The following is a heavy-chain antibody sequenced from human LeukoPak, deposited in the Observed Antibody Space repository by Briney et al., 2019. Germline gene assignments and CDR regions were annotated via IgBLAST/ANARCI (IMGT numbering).Heavy chain of an antibody. V-gene: IGHV1-46*01. Sequence: ASVKVSCKASGYTFTSYYMHWVRQAPGQGLEWMGIINPSGGSTSYPQKLQGRVTMTRDTSTSTVYMELSSLRSEDTAVYYCARDCVVVTAGVEYYFDYWGQGTLVTVSS. D-gene: IGHD2-21*02. CDR3: ARDCVVVTAGVEYYFDY. CDR1: GYTFTSYY. J-gene: IGHJ4*02. CDR2: INPSGGST.